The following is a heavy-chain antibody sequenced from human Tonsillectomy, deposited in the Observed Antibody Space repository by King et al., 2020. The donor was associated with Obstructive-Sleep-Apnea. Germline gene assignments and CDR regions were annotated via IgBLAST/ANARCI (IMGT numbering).Heavy chain of an antibody. Sequence: VQLVESGGGLVQPGGSLRLSCAASGFTFSSYSMNWVRQAPGKGLEWVSYISSSSSTIYYADSVKGRFTISRDNAKNSLYLQMNSLRAEDTAVYYCARDLGHYYGSGSYYADYDAFDIWGQGTMVTVSS. V-gene: IGHV3-48*04. CDR3: ARDLGHYYGSGSYYADYDAFDI. J-gene: IGHJ3*02. CDR2: ISSSSSTI. D-gene: IGHD3-10*01. CDR1: GFTFSSYS.